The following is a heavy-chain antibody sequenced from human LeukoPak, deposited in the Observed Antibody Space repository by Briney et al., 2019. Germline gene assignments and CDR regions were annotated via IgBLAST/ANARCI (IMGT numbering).Heavy chain of an antibody. D-gene: IGHD4/OR15-4a*01. CDR3: ARCYGGNYCRYFDL. J-gene: IGHJ2*01. CDR2: IYTSGST. CDR1: GGSISSGSYY. Sequence: PSETLSLTCTVSGGSISSGSYYRSWIRQPAGKGLEWIGRIYTSGSTNYNPSLKSRVTMSVDTSKNQFSLKLSSVTAADTAVYYCARCYGGNYCRYFDLWGRGTLVTVSA. V-gene: IGHV4-61*02.